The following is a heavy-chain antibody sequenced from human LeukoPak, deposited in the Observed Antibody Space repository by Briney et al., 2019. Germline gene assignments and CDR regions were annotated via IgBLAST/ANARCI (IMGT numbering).Heavy chain of an antibody. D-gene: IGHD6-13*01. CDR3: TKDSVAAAGTAWFDP. V-gene: IGHV3-23*01. CDR1: GYAFSNYA. Sequence: GGSLRLSCAASGYAFSNYAMTWVRQAPGKRLEWVSGISHNGDRIYYADSVKGRFTISRDNSKNTLYLQMNSLRPEDTALYYCTKDSVAAAGTAWFDPWGQGTLVTVSS. J-gene: IGHJ5*02. CDR2: ISHNGDRI.